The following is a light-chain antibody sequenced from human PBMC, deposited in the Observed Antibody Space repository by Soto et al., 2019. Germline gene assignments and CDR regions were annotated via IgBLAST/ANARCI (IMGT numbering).Light chain of an antibody. CDR3: QQYNSYSSWT. V-gene: IGKV1-5*03. CDR2: KAS. Sequence: GDRVTITCRASQSISSWLAWYQQKPGKAPKLLIYKASSLESGVPSRFSGSGSGTEFTLTISSLQPDYFATYYCQQYNSYSSWTFGQGTKVEIK. CDR1: QSISSW. J-gene: IGKJ1*01.